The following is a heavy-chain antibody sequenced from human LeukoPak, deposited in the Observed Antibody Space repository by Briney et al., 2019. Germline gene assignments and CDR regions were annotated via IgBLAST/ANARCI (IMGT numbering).Heavy chain of an antibody. D-gene: IGHD3-10*01. CDR3: AKTLGSENYHGSGSYYVPFDY. Sequence: PGGSLRLSCAASGFSFSANAMSWARQAPGKGLEWVSSISGRATGTYYAESVKGRFTISRDNSRNTLFLQMNSLRAEDTAIYYCAKTLGSENYHGSGSYYVPFDYWGQGVLVTVSS. CDR2: ISGRATGT. V-gene: IGHV3-23*05. J-gene: IGHJ4*02. CDR1: GFSFSANA.